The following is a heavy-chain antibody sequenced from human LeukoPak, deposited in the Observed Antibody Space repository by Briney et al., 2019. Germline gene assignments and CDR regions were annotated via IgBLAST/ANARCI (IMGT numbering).Heavy chain of an antibody. CDR3: ARDTAVGDSGAFDI. CDR1: GGSISSYY. D-gene: IGHD5-18*01. CDR2: IYYSGST. J-gene: IGHJ3*02. V-gene: IGHV4-59*01. Sequence: SETLSLTCTVSGGSISSYYWSWIRQPPGKGLEWIGYIYYSGSTNYNPSLKSRVTISVDTSKNQFSLKLSSVTAADTALYYCARDTAVGDSGAFDIWGQGTMVTVSS.